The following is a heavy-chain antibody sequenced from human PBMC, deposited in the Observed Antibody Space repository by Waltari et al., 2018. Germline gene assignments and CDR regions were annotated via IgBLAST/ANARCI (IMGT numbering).Heavy chain of an antibody. CDR2: IYYSGST. V-gene: IGHV4-31*03. D-gene: IGHD3-10*01. Sequence: QVQLQESGPGLVKPSQTLSLTCTVSGGSISSGGYYWSWIRQPPGKGLEWIGYIYYSGSTYYNPSLKSRVTISVDTSKNQFSLKLSSVTAADTAVYYCARESWFGELLWGFDPWGQGTLVTVSS. J-gene: IGHJ5*02. CDR3: ARESWFGELLWGFDP. CDR1: GGSISSGGYY.